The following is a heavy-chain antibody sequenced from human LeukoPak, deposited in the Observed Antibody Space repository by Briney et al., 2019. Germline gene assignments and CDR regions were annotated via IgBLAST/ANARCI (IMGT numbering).Heavy chain of an antibody. D-gene: IGHD5-18*01. CDR1: GFTFSSNA. Sequence: GGSLRLSCAASGFTFSSNAMSWVRQAPGKGLEWVSAVSGSGGSTYYADSVKGRFTISRDNSKNTLYLQMNSLRAEDTSVYYCAKGNGYRRPPDYWGQGTLVTLSS. J-gene: IGHJ4*02. V-gene: IGHV3-23*01. CDR3: AKGNGYRRPPDY. CDR2: VSGSGGST.